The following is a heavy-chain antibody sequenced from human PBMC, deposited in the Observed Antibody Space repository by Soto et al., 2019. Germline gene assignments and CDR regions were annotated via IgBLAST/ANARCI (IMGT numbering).Heavy chain of an antibody. V-gene: IGHV3-9*01. CDR1: GFTFDDYA. D-gene: IGHD6-19*01. CDR3: AKDWGIAVAASWDAFDI. J-gene: IGHJ3*02. CDR2: ISWNSGSI. Sequence: EVQLVESGGGLVQPGRSLRLSCAASGFTFDDYAMHWVRQAPGKGLEWVSGISWNSGSIGYADSVKGRFTISRDNAKNSPYLQMNSLRAEDTALYYCAKDWGIAVAASWDAFDIWGQGTMVTVAS.